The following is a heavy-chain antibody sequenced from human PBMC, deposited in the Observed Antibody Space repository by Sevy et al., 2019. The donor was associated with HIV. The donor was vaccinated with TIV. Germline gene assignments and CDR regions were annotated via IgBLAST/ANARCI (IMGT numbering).Heavy chain of an antibody. V-gene: IGHV3-33*01. Sequence: GGSLRPSCAASGFSISGYGMHWVRQAPGKGLEWVAVIWYDGTIREYADSVKGRFTISRDNSKNTLYLQMNSLRVEDTAVYYCAREDIRVAGIGYYFHSWGQGTLVTVSS. CDR2: IWYDGTIR. D-gene: IGHD6-19*01. CDR1: GFSISGYG. CDR3: AREDIRVAGIGYYFHS. J-gene: IGHJ4*02.